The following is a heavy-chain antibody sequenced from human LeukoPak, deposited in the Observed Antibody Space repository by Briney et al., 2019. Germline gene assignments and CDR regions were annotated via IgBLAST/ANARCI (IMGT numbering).Heavy chain of an antibody. J-gene: IGHJ5*02. CDR1: GFTFSTYT. Sequence: GGSLRLSCAASGFTFSTYTMNWVRQAPGKGLERVSSITGNSHYIYYADSVKGRFNISRDNAQNSLFLQMNSLRDEDTAVYYCARDQGRPWGQGTLVTVSS. CDR2: ITGNSHYI. CDR3: ARDQGRP. V-gene: IGHV3-21*01.